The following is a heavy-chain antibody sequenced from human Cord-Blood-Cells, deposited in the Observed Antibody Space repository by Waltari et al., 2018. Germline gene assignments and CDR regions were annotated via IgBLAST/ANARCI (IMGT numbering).Heavy chain of an antibody. D-gene: IGHD2-2*01. Sequence: QVQLQQTGPGLVKPSQTLSLTCAISGDSVSSNSAAWNWIRQSPSRGPEWLGRTYSRSKWYKYYAVSIKSRITITPDTSKSQCSLQLDSVTPEDTAVYYCGRAGDCSSTSCYAFDIWGQWTMVTVSS. CDR1: GDSVSSNSAA. CDR3: GRAGDCSSTSCYAFDI. V-gene: IGHV6-1*01. J-gene: IGHJ3*02. CDR2: TYSRSKWYK.